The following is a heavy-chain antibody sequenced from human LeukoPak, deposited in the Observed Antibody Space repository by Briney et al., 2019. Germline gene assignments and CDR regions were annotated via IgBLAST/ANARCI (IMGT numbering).Heavy chain of an antibody. CDR2: ISGSGAST. CDR3: AKDLNWCFDY. V-gene: IGHV3-23*01. CDR1: GFTFSTNA. J-gene: IGHJ4*02. Sequence: GGSLRLSCLTSGFTFSTNAMSWVRQAPGKGLEWISGISGSGASTYYADSVTGRFTISRDNSRNTLYLQMNSLRGDDTAVYYCAKDLNWCFDYWGQGTLVTVSS. D-gene: IGHD2-8*02.